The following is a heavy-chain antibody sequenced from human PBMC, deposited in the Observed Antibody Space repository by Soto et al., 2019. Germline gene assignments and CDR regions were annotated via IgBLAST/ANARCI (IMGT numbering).Heavy chain of an antibody. CDR3: ARDSYSNSPGYYYYGMDV. CDR1: GYTFTSYY. CDR2: INPSGGST. V-gene: IGHV1-46*01. D-gene: IGHD4-4*01. J-gene: IGHJ6*02. Sequence: GASVKVSCKASGYTFTSYYMHWVRQAPGQGLEWMGKINPSGGSTSYAQKFQGRVTMTRDTSTSTVYMELSSLRTEDTAVYYCARDSYSNSPGYYYYGMDVWGQGTTVTVSS.